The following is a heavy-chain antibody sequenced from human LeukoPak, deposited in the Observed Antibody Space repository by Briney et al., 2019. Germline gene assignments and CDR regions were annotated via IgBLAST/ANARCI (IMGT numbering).Heavy chain of an antibody. D-gene: IGHD1-1*01. CDR2: IIPIFGTA. Sequence: SVTVSCKASGGTFSSYAISWVRQAPGQGLEWMGGIIPIFGTANYAQKFQGRVTITADESTSTAYMELSSLRSEDTAVYYCASGYLEADDAFDIWGQGTMVTVSS. V-gene: IGHV1-69*13. CDR3: ASGYLEADDAFDI. CDR1: GGTFSSYA. J-gene: IGHJ3*02.